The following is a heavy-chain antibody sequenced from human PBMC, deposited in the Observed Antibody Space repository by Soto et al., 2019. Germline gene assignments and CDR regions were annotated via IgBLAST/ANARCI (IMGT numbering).Heavy chain of an antibody. D-gene: IGHD2-21*01. CDR1: GGSFISYS. J-gene: IGHJ6*03. CDR2: IIPIQGTA. CDR3: AKSLLFVDHAYMDV. V-gene: IGHV1-69*08. Sequence: QVQLVQSGAEVKKPGSSVKVSCEASGGSFISYSFTWVRQAPGQGLEWMGRIIPIQGTASYALKFQDRVTITADRSTKTVCMELRSLRPEDTALYFCAKSLLFVDHAYMDVWGKGTTVTVSS.